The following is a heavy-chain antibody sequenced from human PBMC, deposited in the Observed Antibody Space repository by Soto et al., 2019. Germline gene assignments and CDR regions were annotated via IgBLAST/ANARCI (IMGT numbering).Heavy chain of an antibody. CDR1: GFTFSSYA. CDR3: AKDLGPHDYSNSRAT. V-gene: IGHV3-23*01. J-gene: IGHJ5*02. D-gene: IGHD4-4*01. Sequence: GGSLRLSCAASGFTFSSYAMSWVRQAPGKGLEWVSAISGSGGSTYYADSVKGRFTISRDNSKNTLYLQMNSLRAEDTAVYYCAKDLGPHDYSNSRATWGQGTLVTVSS. CDR2: ISGSGGST.